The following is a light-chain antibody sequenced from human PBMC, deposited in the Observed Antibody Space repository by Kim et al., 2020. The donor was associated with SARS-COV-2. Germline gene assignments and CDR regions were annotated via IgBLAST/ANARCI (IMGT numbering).Light chain of an antibody. CDR3: CSYAGSYTWV. Sequence: QSALTQPRSVSGSPGQSVTISCTGTSSDVGAYNYVSWYQQHPGKAPKVMIYDDSERPSGVPDRFSGSKSGYTASLTISGLQAEDEADYYCCSYAGSYTWVFGGGTQLTVL. CDR2: DDS. CDR1: SSDVGAYNY. J-gene: IGLJ3*02. V-gene: IGLV2-11*01.